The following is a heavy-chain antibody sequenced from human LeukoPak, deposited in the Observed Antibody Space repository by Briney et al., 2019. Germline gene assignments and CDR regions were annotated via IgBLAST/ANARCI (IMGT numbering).Heavy chain of an antibody. CDR2: IYPGDSDT. Sequence: GASVKISCKGSGYSFTSYWIGWVRQMPGKGLEWMGIIYPGDSDTRYSPSFQGQVTISADKSISTAYLQWSSLKASDTAMYYCARCDSSGYAPYTPFDYWGQGTLVTVSS. J-gene: IGHJ4*02. CDR3: ARCDSSGYAPYTPFDY. D-gene: IGHD3-22*01. CDR1: GYSFTSYW. V-gene: IGHV5-51*01.